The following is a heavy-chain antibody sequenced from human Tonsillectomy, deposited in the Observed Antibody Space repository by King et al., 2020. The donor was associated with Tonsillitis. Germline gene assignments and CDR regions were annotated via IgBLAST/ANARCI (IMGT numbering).Heavy chain of an antibody. CDR2: IYYSGSP. J-gene: IGHJ6*02. D-gene: IGHD2-15*01. V-gene: IGHV4-59*08. CDR1: GCSISSYY. CDR3: ASRGCLYGLDV. Sequence: VQLQESGPGLVKPSETLSLTCTVSGCSISSYYWNWIRQPPGKGLEWIGAIYYSGSPNYNPSLKSRGTISVDTSKNQFSLKLSSVTAADTAVYYCASRGCLYGLDVWGQGTTVTVSS.